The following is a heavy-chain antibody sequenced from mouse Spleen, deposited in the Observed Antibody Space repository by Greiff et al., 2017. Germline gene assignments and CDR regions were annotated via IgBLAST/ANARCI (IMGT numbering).Heavy chain of an antibody. CDR2: ISSGGSYT. CDR1: GFTFSSYG. J-gene: IGHJ3*01. D-gene: IGHD2-14*01. V-gene: IGHV5-6*01. Sequence: EVQGVESGGDLVKPGGSLKLSCAASGFTFSSYGMSWVRQTPDKRLEWVATISSGGSYTYYPDSVKGRFTISRDNAKNTLYLQMSSLKSEDTAMYYCARPAYYRYDEGFAYWGQGTLVTVSA. CDR3: ARPAYYRYDEGFAY.